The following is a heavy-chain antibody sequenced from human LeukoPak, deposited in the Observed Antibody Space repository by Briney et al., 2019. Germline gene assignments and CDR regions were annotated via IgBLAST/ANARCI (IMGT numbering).Heavy chain of an antibody. D-gene: IGHD6-19*01. Sequence: GGSLRLSCAASGFTFSSYGMHWVRQAPGKGLEWVAFIRYDGSNKYYADSVKGRFTIPRDNSKNTLYLQMNSLRAEDTAVYYCAKSHVAGSNYYYYYMDVWGKGTTVTISS. J-gene: IGHJ6*03. V-gene: IGHV3-30*02. CDR2: IRYDGSNK. CDR1: GFTFSSYG. CDR3: AKSHVAGSNYYYYYMDV.